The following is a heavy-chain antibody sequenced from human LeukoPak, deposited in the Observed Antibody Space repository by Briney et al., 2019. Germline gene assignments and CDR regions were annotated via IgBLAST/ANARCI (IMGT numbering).Heavy chain of an antibody. CDR3: ARTRGAGYSYGFNYYYYMDV. V-gene: IGHV4-59*12. CDR2: IYYSGST. J-gene: IGHJ6*03. D-gene: IGHD5-18*01. Sequence: PSETLSLTCTVSGGSISSYYWSWIRQPPGKGLEWIGYIYYSGSTNYNPSLKSRVTISVDTSKYQFSLKLSSVTAADTAVYYCARTRGAGYSYGFNYYYYMDVWGKGTTVTVSS. CDR1: GGSISSYY.